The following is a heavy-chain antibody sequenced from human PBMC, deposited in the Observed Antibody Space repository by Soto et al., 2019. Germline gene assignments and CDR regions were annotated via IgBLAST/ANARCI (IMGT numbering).Heavy chain of an antibody. CDR3: ARDYADYWFDP. Sequence: PSETLSLTCSVSGGSISSSSFYWGWIRQPPGKGLEWIGNIYYRGSTYYNPSLKSRVTMSVDTSKNQFSLRLSSVTAADTAVYYCARDYADYWFDPWGQGTLVTVSS. J-gene: IGHJ5*02. V-gene: IGHV4-39*01. D-gene: IGHD4-17*01. CDR1: GGSISSSSFY. CDR2: IYYRGST.